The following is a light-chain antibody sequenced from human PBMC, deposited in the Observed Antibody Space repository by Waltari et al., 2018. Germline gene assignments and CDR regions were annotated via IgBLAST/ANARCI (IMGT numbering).Light chain of an antibody. CDR3: QSYDSSLSGVI. V-gene: IGLV1-40*01. CDR1: SSNIGAGYD. CDR2: GNN. J-gene: IGLJ2*01. Sequence: QSVLTQPPSVSGAPGQRITISCTGTSSNIGAGYDVHWYLQLPGTAPKLLILGNNNRPSGVPDRFYASKSDTSASLAITGLQAEDEADYYCQSYDSSLSGVIFGGGTKLTVL.